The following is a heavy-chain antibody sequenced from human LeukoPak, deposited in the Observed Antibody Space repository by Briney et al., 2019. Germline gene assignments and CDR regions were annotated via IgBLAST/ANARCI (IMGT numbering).Heavy chain of an antibody. Sequence: PSETLSLTCAVYGGSFSGYYWSWIRQPPGKGLEWIGEINHSGSTNYNPSLKSRVTISVDTSKNQFSLKLSSVTAADTAVYYCARGRGSGYVAENWFDPWGQGTLVTVSS. CDR1: GGSFSGYY. V-gene: IGHV4-34*01. CDR3: ARGRGSGYVAENWFDP. J-gene: IGHJ5*02. CDR2: INHSGST. D-gene: IGHD5-12*01.